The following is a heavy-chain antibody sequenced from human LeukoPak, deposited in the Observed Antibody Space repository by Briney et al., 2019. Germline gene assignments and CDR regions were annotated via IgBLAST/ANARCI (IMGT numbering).Heavy chain of an antibody. Sequence: PSETLSLTCTVSGGSISSYYWSWIRQPAGKGLEWIGRIYSSGSTNYNPSLKSRVTMSVDTSKNQFSLKLSSVTAADTAVYYCAREAYYYDSSGYRKFDYWGQGTLVTVSS. CDR2: IYSSGST. V-gene: IGHV4-4*07. J-gene: IGHJ4*02. CDR3: AREAYYYDSSGYRKFDY. D-gene: IGHD3-22*01. CDR1: GGSISSYY.